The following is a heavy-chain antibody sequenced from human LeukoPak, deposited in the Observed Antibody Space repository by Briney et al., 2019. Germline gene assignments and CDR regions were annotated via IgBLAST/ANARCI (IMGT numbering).Heavy chain of an antibody. CDR3: ARDGTGDPGRGYYYYMDV. CDR2: ISSSGSTI. D-gene: IGHD7-27*01. J-gene: IGHJ6*03. V-gene: IGHV3-11*01. Sequence: PGGSLRLSCAASGFTFSDYYMSWIRQAPGKWLEWVSYISSSGSTIYYADSVKCRFTISRDNAKNSLYLQMNSLRAEDTAVYYCARDGTGDPGRGYYYYMDVWGKGTTVTVSS. CDR1: GFTFSDYY.